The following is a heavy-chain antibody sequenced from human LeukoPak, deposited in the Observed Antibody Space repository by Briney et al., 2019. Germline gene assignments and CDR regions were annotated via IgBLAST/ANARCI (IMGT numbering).Heavy chain of an antibody. CDR1: GGSISCSSYY. Sequence: SETLSLTCLVSGGSISCSSYYWDWIRQPPGKGLEWIGSIYYSGSTYYNPSLKSRVTISVDTSKNQFSLKLNSVTAADTAVYHCARRLLTGEALVYWGQGTLVTVSS. CDR3: ARRLLTGEALVY. D-gene: IGHD3-9*01. CDR2: IYYSGST. J-gene: IGHJ4*02. V-gene: IGHV4-39*01.